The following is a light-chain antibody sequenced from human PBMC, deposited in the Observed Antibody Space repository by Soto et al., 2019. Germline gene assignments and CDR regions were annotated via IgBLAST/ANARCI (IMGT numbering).Light chain of an antibody. J-gene: IGKJ1*01. CDR3: HQRQSWPRT. V-gene: IGKV2-29*01. CDR2: GAS. Sequence: DVVMTQTPLSLSVTPGQPASISCKSSQSLLHLTGETFLFWYQQIPGQPPKLLIFGASSRATGIADKFSGSGSGTDFTLTISDVEPEDFAVYYCHQRQSWPRTFGQGTKVDIK. CDR1: QSLLHLTGETF.